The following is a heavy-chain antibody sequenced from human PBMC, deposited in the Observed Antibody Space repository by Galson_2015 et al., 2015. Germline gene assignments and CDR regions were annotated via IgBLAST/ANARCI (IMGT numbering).Heavy chain of an antibody. CDR3: ARASAKTY. CDR1: GFSFSTYG. Sequence: SLRLSCAASGFSFSTYGMNWVRQAPGKGLEWVSYISSSSSTIYYADSVKGRFTISRDNAKNSLYLQMNSLRDEDAAVYYCARASAKTYWGQGTLVTVSS. D-gene: IGHD5-18*01. V-gene: IGHV3-48*02. CDR2: ISSSSSTI. J-gene: IGHJ4*02.